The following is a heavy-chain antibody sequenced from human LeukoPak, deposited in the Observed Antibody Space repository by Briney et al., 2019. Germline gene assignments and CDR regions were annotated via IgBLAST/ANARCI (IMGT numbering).Heavy chain of an antibody. CDR2: ISYVGSNK. CDR3: AKEWRVAGYFDY. V-gene: IGHV3-30*18. Sequence: GRSLRLSCAASGFTFSSYGMHWVRQAPGKGLEWVAVISYVGSNKYYADSVKGRFTISRDNSKNTLYLQMNSLRAEDTAVYYCAKEWRVAGYFDYWGQGTLVTVSS. J-gene: IGHJ4*02. D-gene: IGHD6-19*01. CDR1: GFTFSSYG.